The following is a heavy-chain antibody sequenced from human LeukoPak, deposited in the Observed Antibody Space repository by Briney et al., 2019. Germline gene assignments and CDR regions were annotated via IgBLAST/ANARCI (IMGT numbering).Heavy chain of an antibody. CDR2: IKSDGTYT. V-gene: IGHV3-74*01. CDR3: ARDSSYGYDY. CDR1: GFTFSNYW. Sequence: PGGSLRLSCAASGFTFSNYWMHWVRQAPGQGLVWVSRIKSDGTYTTYADSVKGRFTISRDNAKNTLYLQMNSLRAEDTAVYYCARDSSYGYDYWGQGTLVTVSS. D-gene: IGHD5-18*01. J-gene: IGHJ4*02.